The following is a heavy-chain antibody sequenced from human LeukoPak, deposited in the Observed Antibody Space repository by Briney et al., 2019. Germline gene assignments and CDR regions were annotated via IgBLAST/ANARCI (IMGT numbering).Heavy chain of an antibody. CDR3: ARAIRGSFYASDH. Sequence: GGSLRLSCATSDFTVSSNYMSWVRQAPGKGLEWVSIIYSNGSTYYADSMKGRFTISRDNSKNTLYLQMNSLRAEDTAVYYCARAIRGSFYASDHWGQGTLVTVSS. V-gene: IGHV3-53*01. CDR1: DFTVSSNY. J-gene: IGHJ4*02. CDR2: IYSNGST. D-gene: IGHD1-26*01.